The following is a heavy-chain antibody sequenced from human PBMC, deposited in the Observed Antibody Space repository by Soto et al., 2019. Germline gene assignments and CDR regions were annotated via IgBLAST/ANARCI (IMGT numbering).Heavy chain of an antibody. Sequence: EVQLVETGGGLIQPGGSLRLSCAASGFTVSSNYMSWVRQAPGKGLEWVSVIYSGGSTYYADSVRGRFTISRDNSKTTLYLQMKRLRAEDTAVYYCARDPPATRHGMDVWGQGTTVTVSS. CDR1: GFTVSSNY. J-gene: IGHJ6*02. V-gene: IGHV3-53*02. CDR3: ARDPPATRHGMDV. CDR2: IYSGGST.